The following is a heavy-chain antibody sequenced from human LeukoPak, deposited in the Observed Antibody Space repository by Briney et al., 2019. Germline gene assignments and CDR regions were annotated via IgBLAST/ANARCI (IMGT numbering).Heavy chain of an antibody. Sequence: PSETLSLTCAVYGGSFCGYYWSWIRQPPGGGREWIGEINHSGSTNYNPSLKSRVTISVDTSKNQFSLKLSSVTAADTAVYYCARGIAARPRTFDYWGQGTLVTVSS. J-gene: IGHJ4*02. CDR3: ARGIAARPRTFDY. D-gene: IGHD6-6*01. CDR1: GGSFCGYY. CDR2: INHSGST. V-gene: IGHV4-34*01.